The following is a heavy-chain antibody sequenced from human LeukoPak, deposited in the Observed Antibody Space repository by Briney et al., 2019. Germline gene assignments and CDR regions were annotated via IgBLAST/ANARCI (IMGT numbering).Heavy chain of an antibody. Sequence: SETLSLTCTVSGGSISSYYWSWIRQPPGKGLEWVGYIYYSGSTNYNPSLKSRVTISVDTSKNQFSLKLSSVTAADTAVYYCARDRDRDYDFWSGSLDDAFDIWGQGTMVTVSS. CDR3: ARDRDRDYDFWSGSLDDAFDI. CDR1: GGSISSYY. D-gene: IGHD3-3*01. J-gene: IGHJ3*02. CDR2: IYYSGST. V-gene: IGHV4-59*01.